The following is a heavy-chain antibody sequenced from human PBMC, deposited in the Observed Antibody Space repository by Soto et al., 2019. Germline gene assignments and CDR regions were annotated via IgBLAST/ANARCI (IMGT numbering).Heavy chain of an antibody. V-gene: IGHV3-11*06. CDR2: ISSSSSYT. J-gene: IGHJ4*02. Sequence: PGGSLRLSCAASGFTFSDYYMSWIRQAPGKGLEWVSCISSSSSYTNYADSVKGRFTISRDNAKNSMYLQMNSLRAEDTAVYYCARQGCGSTTCYSQLDFWGQGTLVTVSS. D-gene: IGHD2-2*02. CDR1: GFTFSDYY. CDR3: ARQGCGSTTCYSQLDF.